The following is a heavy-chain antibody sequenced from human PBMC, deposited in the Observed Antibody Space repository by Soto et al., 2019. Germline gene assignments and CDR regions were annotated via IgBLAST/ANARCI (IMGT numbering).Heavy chain of an antibody. J-gene: IGHJ4*02. CDR1: GGTSTRYA. CDR2: IVPMFGTS. Sequence: QEWLVQSGAEVRKPGSSVKVSCKVNGGTSTRYAINWVRQAPGQGLEWMGGIVPMFGTSKYAQKFQGRVTITADTSTNIAYMELRSLRSEDTAVYYCTRGSEYDFWSGYLWGQGTLVSVSS. D-gene: IGHD3-3*01. CDR3: TRGSEYDFWSGYL. V-gene: IGHV1-69*06.